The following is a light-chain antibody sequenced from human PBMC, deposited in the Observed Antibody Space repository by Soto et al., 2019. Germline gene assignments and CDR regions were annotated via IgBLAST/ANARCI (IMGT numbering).Light chain of an antibody. CDR2: VNT. CDR3: QSYDSRLDGLI. V-gene: IGLV1-40*01. Sequence: QSVLTQPPSVSGAPGQRVTISCTGSKSNIGAGYPVSWYQHFPGTAPKLLIYVNTNRPSGVPDRFSGSKSGSSASLAITGLQAEDEADYYCQSYDSRLDGLIFGPGTKLTVL. J-gene: IGLJ1*01. CDR1: KSNIGAGYP.